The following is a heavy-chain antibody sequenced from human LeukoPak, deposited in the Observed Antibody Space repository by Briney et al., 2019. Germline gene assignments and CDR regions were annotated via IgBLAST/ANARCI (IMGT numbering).Heavy chain of an antibody. CDR3: AREERPRWELRGAFDI. CDR2: ISSSSSTI. J-gene: IGHJ3*02. Sequence: GGSLRLSCAASGFTFSSYSMNWVRQAPGKGLEWVSYISSSSSTIYYADSVKGRFTISRDNAKNSLYLQMNSLRAEDTAVYYCAREERPRWELRGAFDIWGQGTMVTVSS. V-gene: IGHV3-48*01. CDR1: GFTFSSYS. D-gene: IGHD1-26*01.